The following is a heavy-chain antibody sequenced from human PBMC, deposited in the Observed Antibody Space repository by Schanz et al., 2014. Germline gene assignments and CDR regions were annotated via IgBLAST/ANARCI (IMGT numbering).Heavy chain of an antibody. V-gene: IGHV3-23*04. D-gene: IGHD3-9*01. CDR3: AKQIHYDILTVTRN. J-gene: IGHJ4*02. Sequence: EVHLVESGGGLVKRGGSLRLSCAASGFTVSSDHMSWVRQAPGKGLEWVSALSGSGGSTYYADSVKGRFTISRDNSKNTLYLQMNSLRAEDTAVYYCAKQIHYDILTVTRNWGQGTLVTVSS. CDR2: LSGSGGST. CDR1: GFTVSSDH.